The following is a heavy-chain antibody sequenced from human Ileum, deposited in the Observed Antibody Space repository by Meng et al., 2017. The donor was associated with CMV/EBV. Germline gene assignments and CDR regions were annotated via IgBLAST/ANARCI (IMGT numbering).Heavy chain of an antibody. CDR2: ISGGGTSS. V-gene: IGHV3-74*01. J-gene: IGHJ4*02. CDR3: ARGRSGSRTYLDY. CDR1: GFPFSNYG. Sequence: ASGFPFSNYGLHWVRQAPGKGLVWVRRISGGGTSSAYADSVKGRFTISRDNAKNNLYLQMNSLRPEDTAVYYCARGRSGSRTYLDYWGRGTLVTVSS. D-gene: IGHD6-25*01.